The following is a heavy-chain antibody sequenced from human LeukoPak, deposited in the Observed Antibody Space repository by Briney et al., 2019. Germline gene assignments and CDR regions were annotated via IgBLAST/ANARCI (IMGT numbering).Heavy chain of an antibody. D-gene: IGHD1-26*01. CDR1: GGSISSYY. J-gene: IGHJ4*02. V-gene: IGHV4-59*01. CDR2: IHYSGST. CDR3: ARVEWRVPVWQLLRPHLCFDY. Sequence: PSETLSLTCTVSGGSISSYYWSWIRQPPGKGLEWIGYIHYSGSTNYNPSLKSRVTISVDTSKNQFSLKRSSVPAADPAVYYCARVEWRVPVWQLLRPHLCFDYWGQGTLVTVSS.